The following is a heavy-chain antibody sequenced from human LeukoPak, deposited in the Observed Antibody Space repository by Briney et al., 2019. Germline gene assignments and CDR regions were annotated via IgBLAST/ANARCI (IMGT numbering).Heavy chain of an antibody. V-gene: IGHV4-61*02. CDR1: GGSISSGSYY. CDR3: ASRNYYDSSGSVDY. D-gene: IGHD3-22*01. CDR2: MYTSGST. Sequence: SETLSVTCTVSGGSISSGSYYSSWIRQPAGKGLEWIGRMYTSGSTNYNASLKSRVTISVDTSKNQFSLKLSSVTAADTAVYYCASRNYYDSSGSVDYWGQGTLVTVSS. J-gene: IGHJ4*02.